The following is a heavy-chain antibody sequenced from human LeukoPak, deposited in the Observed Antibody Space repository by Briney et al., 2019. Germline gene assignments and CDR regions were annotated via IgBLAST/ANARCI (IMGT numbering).Heavy chain of an antibody. CDR1: GGSFSGYY. CDR3: ARGFGYEEYYDYVWGSYVLDH. D-gene: IGHD3-16*01. V-gene: IGHV4-34*01. J-gene: IGHJ4*02. Sequence: SETLSLTCAVYGGSFSGYYWSWIRQPPGKGLEWIGEINHSGSTNYNPSLKSRVTISVDTSKNQFSLKLSSVTAADTAVYYCARGFGYEEYYDYVWGSYVLDHWGQGTLVTVSS. CDR2: INHSGST.